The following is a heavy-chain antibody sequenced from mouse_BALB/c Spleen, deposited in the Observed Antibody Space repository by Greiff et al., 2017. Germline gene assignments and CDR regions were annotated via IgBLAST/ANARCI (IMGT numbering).Heavy chain of an antibody. CDR1: GYAFSSYW. Sequence: QVQLQQSGAELVRPGSSVKISCKASGYAFSSYWMNWVKQRPGQGLEWIGQIYPGDGDTNYNGKFKGKATLTADKSSSTAYMQLSSLTSEDSAVYVCGRGGGYWYFDVWGAGTTVTVSS. J-gene: IGHJ1*01. V-gene: IGHV1-80*01. CDR3: GRGGGYWYFDV. CDR2: IYPGDGDT.